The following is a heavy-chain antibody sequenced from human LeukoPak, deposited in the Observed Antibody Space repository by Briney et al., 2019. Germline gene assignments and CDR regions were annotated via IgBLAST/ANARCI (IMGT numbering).Heavy chain of an antibody. D-gene: IGHD6-13*01. CDR2: FYYSGST. V-gene: IGHV4-39*01. CDR1: GGSISDSNYY. Sequence: PSETLSLTCTVSGGSISDSNYYWGWIRQSPGKGLEWLGSFYYSGSTYYNPSLKSRVTISVDTSKNQFSLKLSSVTAADTAVYYCARHLSSGSSWYNDYWGQGTLVTVSS. CDR3: ARHLSSGSSWYNDY. J-gene: IGHJ4*02.